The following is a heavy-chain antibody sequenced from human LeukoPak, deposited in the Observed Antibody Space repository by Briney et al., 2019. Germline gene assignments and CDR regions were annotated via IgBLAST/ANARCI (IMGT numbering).Heavy chain of an antibody. Sequence: SETLSLTCTVSGGSIRSYYWSWIRQPPGKGLEWIGYIYYSGSTNYNPSLKSRVTISVDTSKNQFSLKLSSVTAADTAVYYCARDRPGAWDYYDSRAFDIWGQGTMVTVSS. D-gene: IGHD3-22*01. V-gene: IGHV4-59*01. CDR1: GGSIRSYY. CDR2: IYYSGST. CDR3: ARDRPGAWDYYDSRAFDI. J-gene: IGHJ3*02.